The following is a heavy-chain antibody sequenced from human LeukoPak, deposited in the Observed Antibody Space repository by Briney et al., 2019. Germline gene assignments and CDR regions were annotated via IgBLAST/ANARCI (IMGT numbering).Heavy chain of an antibody. CDR3: AKDAPNWNYLKAGGAFDI. Sequence: GGSLRLSCAASGFTFSSYAMSWVRQAPGKGLEWVSAISGSGGSTYYADSVKGRFTISRDNSKNTLYLQMNSLRAEDTAVYYCAKDAPNWNYLKAGGAFDIWGQGTMVTVSS. CDR1: GFTFSSYA. D-gene: IGHD1-7*01. V-gene: IGHV3-23*01. CDR2: ISGSGGST. J-gene: IGHJ3*02.